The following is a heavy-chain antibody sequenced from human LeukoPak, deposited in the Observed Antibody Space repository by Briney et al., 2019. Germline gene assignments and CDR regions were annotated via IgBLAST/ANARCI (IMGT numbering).Heavy chain of an antibody. CDR2: ISYDGSNK. CDR3: AGNTVVVPAAMDAFDI. D-gene: IGHD2-2*01. J-gene: IGHJ3*02. V-gene: IGHV3-30*03. Sequence: GRSLRLSCAASGFTFSSYDMHWVRQAPGKGLEWVAVISYDGSNKYYAASVKGRFTISRDNAKNSLFLQMNSLRAEDTAVYYCAGNTVVVPAAMDAFDIWGQGTMVTVSS. CDR1: GFTFSSYD.